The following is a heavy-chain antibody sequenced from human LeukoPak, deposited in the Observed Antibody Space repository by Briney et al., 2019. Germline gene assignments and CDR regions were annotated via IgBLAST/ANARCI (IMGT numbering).Heavy chain of an antibody. J-gene: IGHJ6*02. CDR1: GGSISSYY. D-gene: IGHD4-17*01. Sequence: SETLSLTCTVSGGSISSYYWSWIRQPPGKGLEWIGYIYYSGSTNYNPSLKSRVTISVDTSKNQFSLKLSSVTAPDTAAYYCARGGLTTKDYYYYGMDVWGQATTVTVSS. V-gene: IGHV4-59*01. CDR3: ARGGLTTKDYYYYGMDV. CDR2: IYYSGST.